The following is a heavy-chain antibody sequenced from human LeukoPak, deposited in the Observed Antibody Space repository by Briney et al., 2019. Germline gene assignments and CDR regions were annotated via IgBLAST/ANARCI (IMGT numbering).Heavy chain of an antibody. CDR1: GFTFSTHW. V-gene: IGHV3-74*01. D-gene: IGHD3-16*02. CDR2: ISGDERGT. CDR3: ANLYVWGSYRYSMDV. Sequence: GGSLRLSCVASGFTFSTHWMHWVRQTPGEGLNWISRISGDERGTNYAGSVKGRFTISRDNSKNTLYLQMNSLRAEDTAVYYCANLYVWGSYRYSMDVWGKGTTVTVSS. J-gene: IGHJ6*03.